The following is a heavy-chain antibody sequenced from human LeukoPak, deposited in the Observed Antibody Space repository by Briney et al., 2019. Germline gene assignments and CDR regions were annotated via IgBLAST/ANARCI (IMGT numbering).Heavy chain of an antibody. V-gene: IGHV3-30*04. Sequence: GRSLRLSCAASGFTFSSYAMHWVRQAPGKGLEWVAVISYDGSNKYYADSVKGRFTISGDNSKNTLYLQTNSLRAEDTAVYYCARGGFGYYYYYYGMDVWGQGTTVTVSS. J-gene: IGHJ6*02. CDR3: ARGGFGYYYYYYGMDV. CDR2: ISYDGSNK. CDR1: GFTFSSYA. D-gene: IGHD3-22*01.